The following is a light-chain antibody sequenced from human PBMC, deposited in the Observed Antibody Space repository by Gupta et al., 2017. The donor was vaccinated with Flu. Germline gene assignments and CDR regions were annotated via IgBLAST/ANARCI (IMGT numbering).Light chain of an antibody. V-gene: IGKV1-5*03. CDR1: QSIDTW. J-gene: IGKJ1*01. CDR2: KGS. CDR3: QQYKSFWT. Sequence: DIQMTQSPSTLSASVGDRVTITCRASQSIDTWLAWYQQRPGKAPNLLIYKGSNLQIWVPSRFSGSGSGTQFTLTISSLQPDEFATYYCQQYKSFWTFGQGTKVEVK.